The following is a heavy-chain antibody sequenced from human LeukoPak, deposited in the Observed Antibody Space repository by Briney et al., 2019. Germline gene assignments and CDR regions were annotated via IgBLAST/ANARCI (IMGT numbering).Heavy chain of an antibody. V-gene: IGHV3-74*01. CDR1: GFTFSSYE. Sequence: GGSLRLSCAASGFTFSSYEMNWVRQDPGRGLLWVSRIDSFGNTMGYADFVKGRFTISRDNAKNTLYLHMNSLREEDTAVYYCARNNWGIDYWGRGALVTVSS. CDR3: ARNNWGIDY. D-gene: IGHD7-27*01. J-gene: IGHJ4*02. CDR2: IDSFGNTM.